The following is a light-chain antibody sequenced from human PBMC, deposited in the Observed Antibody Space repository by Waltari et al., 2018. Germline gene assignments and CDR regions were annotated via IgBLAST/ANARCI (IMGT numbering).Light chain of an antibody. CDR2: GAS. V-gene: IGKV3-20*01. CDR3: QQYGGSPLLT. J-gene: IGKJ4*01. CDR1: QSVSSRY. Sequence: EIVLTQSPGTLSLSPGERATLSCRASQSVSSRYLAWYQQKPGQAPRLLIYGASSRATCIPDRFSGSWSGTDFTLTISRLEPEDFAVYYCQQYGGSPLLTFGGGTKVEIK.